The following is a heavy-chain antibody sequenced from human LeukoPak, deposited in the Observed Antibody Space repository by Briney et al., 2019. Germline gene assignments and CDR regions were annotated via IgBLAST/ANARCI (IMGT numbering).Heavy chain of an antibody. CDR3: ARSELLWFGGVNSGFDY. J-gene: IGHJ4*02. CDR1: GGSISSSTYH. CDR2: VYYSGST. Sequence: SETLSLTCTASGGSISSSTYHWSWIRQPPGKGLEWIGYVYYSGSTNYNPSLKSRVTISVDTSKNQFSLKLSSVTAADTAVYYCARSELLWFGGVNSGFDYWGQGTLVTVSS. V-gene: IGHV4-61*01. D-gene: IGHD3-10*01.